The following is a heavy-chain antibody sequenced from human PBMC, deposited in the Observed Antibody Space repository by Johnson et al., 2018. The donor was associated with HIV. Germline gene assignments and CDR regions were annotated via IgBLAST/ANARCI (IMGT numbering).Heavy chain of an antibody. CDR3: AKSGSYPRFGAFDI. Sequence: VQLVESGGGSVKPGGSLRLSCAASGFTFDYYGMSWVRQAPGKGLEWVSGINWNGGSTGHADSVKGRFTISRDNSKNTLYLQMNSLRAEDTAVYYCAKSGSYPRFGAFDIWGQGTMVTVSS. V-gene: IGHV3-20*04. CDR2: INWNGGST. J-gene: IGHJ3*02. CDR1: GFTFDYYG. D-gene: IGHD1-26*01.